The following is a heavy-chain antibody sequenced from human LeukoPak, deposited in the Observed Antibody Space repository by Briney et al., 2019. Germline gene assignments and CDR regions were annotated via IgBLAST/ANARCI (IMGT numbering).Heavy chain of an antibody. V-gene: IGHV4-61*01. CDR1: GASVNGASVTTYY. Sequence: PSETLSLTCTVSGASVNGASVTTYYWSWIRQPPGKGLEWIGYIHYSGSTSYNPSLKSRVTISGDGSKNQFSLNLTSVTAADTAVYYCARDQGGNYFNWGQGTLVTVSS. CDR3: ARDQGGNYFN. J-gene: IGHJ4*02. D-gene: IGHD1-7*01. CDR2: IHYSGST.